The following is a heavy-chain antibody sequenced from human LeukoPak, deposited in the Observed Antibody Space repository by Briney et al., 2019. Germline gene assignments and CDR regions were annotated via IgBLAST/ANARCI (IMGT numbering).Heavy chain of an antibody. Sequence: PSETLSLTCTVSGGSISSSSYYWGWIRQPPGKGLEWIGSIYYSGSTYYNPSLKSRVTISVDTSKNQFSLKLSSVTAADTAVYYCARVSSYSSSWYGLKGGFDYWGQGTLVTVSS. J-gene: IGHJ4*02. V-gene: IGHV4-39*07. D-gene: IGHD6-13*01. CDR2: IYYSGST. CDR3: ARVSSYSSSWYGLKGGFDY. CDR1: GGSISSSSYY.